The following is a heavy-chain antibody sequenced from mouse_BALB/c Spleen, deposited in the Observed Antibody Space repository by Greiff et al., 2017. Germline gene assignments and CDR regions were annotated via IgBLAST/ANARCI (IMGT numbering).Heavy chain of an antibody. CDR1: GFTFSSFG. CDR2: ISSGSSTI. CDR3: ARGYGYYGDY. V-gene: IGHV5-17*02. J-gene: IGHJ2*01. D-gene: IGHD2-3*01. Sequence: EVQVVESGGGLVQPGGSRKLSCAASGFTFSSFGMHWVRQAPEKGLEWVAYISSGSSTIYYADTVKGRFTISRDNPKNTLFLQMTSLRSEDTAMYYCARGYGYYGDYWGQGTTLTVSS.